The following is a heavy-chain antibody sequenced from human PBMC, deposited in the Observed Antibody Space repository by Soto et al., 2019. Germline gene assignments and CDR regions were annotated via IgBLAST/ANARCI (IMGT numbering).Heavy chain of an antibody. D-gene: IGHD5-18*01. J-gene: IGHJ5*02. Sequence: GGSLRLSCAASRFTFSSYAMHWVRQAPGKGLEWVAVISYDGSNKYYADSVKGRFTISRDNSKNTLYLQMNSLRAEDTAVYYCARDLDTGWAPWFDHWAQGTLVTVSS. CDR3: ARDLDTGWAPWFDH. V-gene: IGHV3-30*14. CDR1: RFTFSSYA. CDR2: ISYDGSNK.